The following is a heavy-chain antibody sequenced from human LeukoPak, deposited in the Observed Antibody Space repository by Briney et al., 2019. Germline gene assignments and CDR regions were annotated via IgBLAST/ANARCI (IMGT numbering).Heavy chain of an antibody. CDR3: ARAAWIDYYYYMDV. V-gene: IGHV3-9*01. J-gene: IGHJ6*03. D-gene: IGHD2-2*03. CDR2: ISWNSGSI. Sequence: GGSLRLSCAASGFTFYDYAMHWVRQAPGKGLEWVSGISWNSGSIVYADSVKGRFTISRDNSKNTLYLQMNSLRAEDTAVYYCARAAWIDYYYYMDVWGKGTTVTISS. CDR1: GFTFYDYA.